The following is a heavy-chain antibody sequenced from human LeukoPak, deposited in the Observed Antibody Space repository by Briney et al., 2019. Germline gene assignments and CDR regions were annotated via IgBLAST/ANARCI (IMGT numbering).Heavy chain of an antibody. CDR1: GYTFTGYY. V-gene: IGHV1-2*06. D-gene: IGHD3-22*01. CDR3: ARVRPHYYDSSGSRGDY. Sequence: ASVKVSCKASGYTFTGYYMHWVRRAPGQGLEWMGRINPNSGGTNYAQKFQGRVTMTRDTSISTAYMELSRLRSDDTAVYYCARVRPHYYDSSGSRGDYWGQGTLVTVSS. J-gene: IGHJ4*02. CDR2: INPNSGGT.